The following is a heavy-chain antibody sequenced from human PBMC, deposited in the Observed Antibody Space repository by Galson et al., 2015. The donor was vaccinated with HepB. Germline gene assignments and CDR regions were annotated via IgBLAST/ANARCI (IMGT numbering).Heavy chain of an antibody. CDR3: AAPYYYDSSGHRNAFDF. D-gene: IGHD3-22*01. V-gene: IGHV3-11*01. Sequence: SLRLSCAASGFTFSDSCMSWIRQAPGKGLEWVSYISSSGSTIYYADSVKGRFTISRDNAKKSLYLQMNSLRAEDTAVHYCAAPYYYDSSGHRNAFDFWGQGTMVTVSS. CDR1: GFTFSDSC. CDR2: ISSSGSTI. J-gene: IGHJ3*01.